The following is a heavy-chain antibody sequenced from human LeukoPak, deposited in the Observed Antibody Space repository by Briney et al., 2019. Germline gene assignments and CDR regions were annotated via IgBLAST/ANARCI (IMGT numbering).Heavy chain of an antibody. CDR2: IDWDDDK. Sequence: SGPALVKPTQTLTLTCTFSGFSLSTSGMRVSWIRQPPGKALEWLARIDWDDDKFYSTSLKTRLTISKDTSKNRVVLTMTNMDPVDTATYYCARTRATMRGFDYWGQGTLVTVSS. D-gene: IGHD5-12*01. CDR3: ARTRATMRGFDY. V-gene: IGHV2-70*04. J-gene: IGHJ4*02. CDR1: GFSLSTSGMR.